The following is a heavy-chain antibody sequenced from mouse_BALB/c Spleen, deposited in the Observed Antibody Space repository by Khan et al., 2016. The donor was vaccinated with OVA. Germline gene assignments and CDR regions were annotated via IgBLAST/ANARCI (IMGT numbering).Heavy chain of an antibody. CDR3: ARSVTITAVVATDFDY. CDR2: ISYSGRT. V-gene: IGHV3-2*02. CDR1: GYSITSDYA. Sequence: EVQLQESGPGLVKPSQSLSLTCTVTGYSITSDYAWNWIRQFPGNKLEWMGYISYSGRTSYNPSLKSRISITRETSRNQFFLPVNSVTTEDTATYYCARSVTITAVVATDFDYWGQGTTLTVSS. D-gene: IGHD1-1*01. J-gene: IGHJ2*01.